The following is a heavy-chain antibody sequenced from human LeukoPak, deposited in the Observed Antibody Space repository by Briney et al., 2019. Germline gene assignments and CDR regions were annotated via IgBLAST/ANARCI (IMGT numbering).Heavy chain of an antibody. CDR3: ATWNDRDNDAFDI. Sequence: ASVKVSCTASGYTFTGYYMHWVRQAPGQGLERMGRINPNSGGTNYAQKFQGRVTMTRDTSISTAYMELSRLRSDDTAVYYCATWNDRDNDAFDIWGQGTMVTVSS. D-gene: IGHD1-1*01. CDR1: GYTFTGYY. J-gene: IGHJ3*02. V-gene: IGHV1-2*06. CDR2: INPNSGGT.